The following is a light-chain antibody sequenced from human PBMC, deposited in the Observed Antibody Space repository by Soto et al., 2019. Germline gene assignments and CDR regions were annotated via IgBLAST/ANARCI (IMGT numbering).Light chain of an antibody. V-gene: IGLV2-11*01. CDR3: SSFAPSYRVI. CDR1: SSDIGSYNA. CDR2: DVF. Sequence: QSALTQPRSVSGSPGHSVTISCFGTSSDIGSYNAVSWYQQHPGKAPKLIIFDVFERPSGVPDRFSGSKSGNSASLTISGRQAEDESDYYCSSFAPSYRVIFGGGTKLTVL. J-gene: IGLJ2*01.